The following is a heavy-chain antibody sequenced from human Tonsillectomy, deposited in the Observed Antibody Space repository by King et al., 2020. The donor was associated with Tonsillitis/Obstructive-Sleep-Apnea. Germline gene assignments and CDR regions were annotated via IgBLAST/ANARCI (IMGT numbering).Heavy chain of an antibody. D-gene: IGHD3-10*01. CDR2: IKSKTDGGTA. CDR3: TALTSGY. CDR1: GFTFSNAW. V-gene: IGHV3-15*01. J-gene: IGHJ4*02. Sequence: QLVQSGGGLVKPGGSLRLSCAASGFTFSNAWMSWVRQAPGKGLEWGGRIKSKTDGGTAAHAAPVQGRLTISRDASKNTLYLQMNSLKTEDTAVYYCTALTSGYWGQGTLVTVSS.